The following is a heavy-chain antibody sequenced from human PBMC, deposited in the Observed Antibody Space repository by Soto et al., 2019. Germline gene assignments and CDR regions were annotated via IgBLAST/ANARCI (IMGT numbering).Heavy chain of an antibody. CDR2: ISYDGSDI. D-gene: IGHD5-18*01. J-gene: IGHJ5*02. Sequence: QVQLVESGGGVVQPGRSLRLSCVVSGFSLNTYGMHWVRQAPGKGLEWVAVISYDGSDIYYADSVKGRFTISRDTSKNTLYLQMNSLRTDDTAVYYCARQRGPYNYLYTNWFDPWGQGTLVTVSS. V-gene: IGHV3-30*03. CDR1: GFSLNTYG. CDR3: ARQRGPYNYLYTNWFDP.